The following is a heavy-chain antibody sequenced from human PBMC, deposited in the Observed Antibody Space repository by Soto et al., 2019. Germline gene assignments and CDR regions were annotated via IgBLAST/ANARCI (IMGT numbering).Heavy chain of an antibody. CDR1: GFTFSSYA. V-gene: IGHV3-23*01. CDR3: ARGRHGSGSFFDS. D-gene: IGHD3-10*01. Sequence: GGSLRLSCAASGFTFSSYAMSWVRQAPGKGLVWVSGINSNGGITTYADSVQGRFTMSRDNAKNTVYLHMKSLRGDDTATYFCARGRHGSGSFFDSWGQGVQVTVSS. CDR2: INSNGGIT. J-gene: IGHJ4*02.